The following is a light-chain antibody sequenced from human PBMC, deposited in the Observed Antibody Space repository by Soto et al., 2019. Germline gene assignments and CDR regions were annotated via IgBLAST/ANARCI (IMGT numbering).Light chain of an antibody. V-gene: IGKV1-5*03. J-gene: IGKJ4*01. Sequence: DIQMTQSPSTLSASVGDRVTITCRASQTVNNWLAWYQQKPGKPPKLLISKASNLESGVPSRFSGSGSETEFTLTISSLQPDDFATYSCQQYNSYSLLTFAGGTRVDIK. CDR1: QTVNNW. CDR2: KAS. CDR3: QQYNSYSLLT.